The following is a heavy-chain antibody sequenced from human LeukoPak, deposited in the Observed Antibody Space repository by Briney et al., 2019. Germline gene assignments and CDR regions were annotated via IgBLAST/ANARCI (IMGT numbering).Heavy chain of an antibody. J-gene: IGHJ4*02. CDR3: ARGQGYYFDY. Sequence: GGSLRLSCAASGFTFNSYIMNWVRQAPGKGLEWVSYITSSTSTIYYADSVKGRFTISRDNANNSLYLQMNSLRAEDTAVYYCARGQGYYFDYWGQGTLVTVSS. CDR1: GFTFNSYI. CDR2: ITSSTSTI. V-gene: IGHV3-48*01.